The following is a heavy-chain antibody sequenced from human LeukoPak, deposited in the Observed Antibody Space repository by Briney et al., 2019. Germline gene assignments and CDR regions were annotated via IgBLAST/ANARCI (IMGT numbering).Heavy chain of an antibody. CDR3: ARDPVGQHHAFDI. CDR2: IYHSGST. CDR1: GYSISSGYY. V-gene: IGHV4-38-2*02. Sequence: PSDTLSLTCAVSGYSISSGYYWGWIRQPPGKGLEWIGRIYHSGSTCYNPSLKSRVTISVDTSKNQFSLKLSSVTAADTAVYYCARDPVGQHHAFDIWGQGTMVTVYS. J-gene: IGHJ3*02. D-gene: IGHD6-13*01.